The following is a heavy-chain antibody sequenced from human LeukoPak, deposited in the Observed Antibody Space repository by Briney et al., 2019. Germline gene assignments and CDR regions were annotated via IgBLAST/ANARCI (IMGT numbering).Heavy chain of an antibody. CDR1: GGTFSSYA. Sequence: ASVKLSCKASGGTFSSYAISWVRQAPGQGLEWMGRIIPILGIANYAQKFQGRVTITADKSTSTAYMELSSLRSEDTAVYYCASGFSYSGYDIFDYWGQGTLVTVSS. V-gene: IGHV1-69*04. CDR2: IIPILGIA. D-gene: IGHD5-12*01. J-gene: IGHJ4*02. CDR3: ASGFSYSGYDIFDY.